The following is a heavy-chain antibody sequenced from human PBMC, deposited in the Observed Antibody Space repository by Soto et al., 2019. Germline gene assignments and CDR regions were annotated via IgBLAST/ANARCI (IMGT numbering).Heavy chain of an antibody. Sequence: WETLSLTGAVSGVSISSGNWWTWVRQSPQRGLEYIGEIFHDGTANYYPSFERRVAISVDTSKNQFSLKLTSVTAADTAIYFCARLVYDTRLNYMYFDFWGQGTLVTVSS. CDR3: ARLVYDTRLNYMYFDF. J-gene: IGHJ4*02. CDR1: GVSISSGNW. CDR2: IFHDGTA. V-gene: IGHV4-4*02. D-gene: IGHD3-10*01.